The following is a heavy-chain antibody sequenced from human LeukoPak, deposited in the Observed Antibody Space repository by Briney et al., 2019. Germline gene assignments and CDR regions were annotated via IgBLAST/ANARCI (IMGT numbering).Heavy chain of an antibody. CDR3: AKSVTAAGTYAFDI. Sequence: GGSLRLSCAASGFSFSSYAMSWVRPAPGKGVEWVSSLRGNGGSTKYAASVRGRFVISRDNSRNTLSLQMNSLRAEDTAVYYCAKSVTAAGTYAFDIWGQGTVVTVSS. CDR2: LRGNGGST. J-gene: IGHJ3*02. D-gene: IGHD6-13*01. V-gene: IGHV3-23*01. CDR1: GFSFSSYA.